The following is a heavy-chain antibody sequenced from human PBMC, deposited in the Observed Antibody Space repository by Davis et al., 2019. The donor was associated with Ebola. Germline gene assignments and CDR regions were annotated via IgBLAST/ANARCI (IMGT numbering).Heavy chain of an antibody. CDR1: GFTFSSYS. Sequence: GESLKISCAASGFTFSSYSMNWVRQAPGKGLEWVSSISSSSSYIYYADSVKGRFTISRDNAKNSLYLQMNSLRAEDTAVYYCAREALCSSSRRCWFDPWGQGTLVTVSS. V-gene: IGHV3-21*01. CDR2: ISSSSSYI. D-gene: IGHD2-2*01. CDR3: AREALCSSSRRCWFDP. J-gene: IGHJ5*02.